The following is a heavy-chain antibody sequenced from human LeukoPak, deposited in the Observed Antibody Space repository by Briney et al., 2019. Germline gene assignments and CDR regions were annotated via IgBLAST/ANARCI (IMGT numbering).Heavy chain of an antibody. V-gene: IGHV3-21*01. CDR2: ISSSSSNT. CDR1: GFTFSSYS. Sequence: KPGGSLRLSCAASGFTFSSYSMSWVRQAPGKGREWVSSISSSSSNTYYADSVKGRFTISRDNAKNSLYLQMNSLRAEDTAVYYCVRVTFPSFDYWGQGTLVTVSS. J-gene: IGHJ4*02. CDR3: VRVTFPSFDY. D-gene: IGHD2/OR15-2a*01.